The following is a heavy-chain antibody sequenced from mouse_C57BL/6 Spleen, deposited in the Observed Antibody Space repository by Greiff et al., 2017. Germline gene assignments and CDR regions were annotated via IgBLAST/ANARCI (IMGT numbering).Heavy chain of an antibody. CDR1: GYSFTGYF. CDR2: INPYNGDT. J-gene: IGHJ4*01. CDR3: AREDDYHYYAMDD. D-gene: IGHD2-4*01. Sequence: VQLKESGPELVKPGDSVKISCKASGYSFTGYFMNWVMQSHGKSLGWIGRINPYNGDTFYNQKFKGKDTLTVDKSSSTAHMELRSLTSEDSAVYYCAREDDYHYYAMDDWGQGTSVTVSS. V-gene: IGHV1-20*01.